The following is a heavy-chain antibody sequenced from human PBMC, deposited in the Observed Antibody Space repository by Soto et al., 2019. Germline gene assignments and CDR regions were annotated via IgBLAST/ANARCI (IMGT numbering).Heavy chain of an antibody. Sequence: ASVKVSCKASGYPFPRYSIRWVRQAPGQWLDWMGWISGYNGDTEYSKNFQGRLTMTIDTSTTTASMELRSMSSDDTAVYYCARASLTIFGFPYGMDVWGQGTSVTVSS. V-gene: IGHV1-18*04. CDR2: ISGYNGDT. CDR3: ARASLTIFGFPYGMDV. D-gene: IGHD3-3*01. CDR1: GYPFPRYS. J-gene: IGHJ6*01.